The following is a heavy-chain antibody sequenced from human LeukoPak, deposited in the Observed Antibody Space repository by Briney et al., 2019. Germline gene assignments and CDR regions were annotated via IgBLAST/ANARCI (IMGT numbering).Heavy chain of an antibody. Sequence: SVKVSCKASGGTFSSYAISWVRQAPGQGLEWMGRIIPILGIANYAQKFQGRVTIIADKSTSTAYMELSSLRSEDTAVYYCARGTSTAVTTLASWGQGTLVTVSS. D-gene: IGHD4-11*01. CDR1: GGTFSSYA. CDR2: IIPILGIA. V-gene: IGHV1-69*04. CDR3: ARGTSTAVTTLAS. J-gene: IGHJ4*02.